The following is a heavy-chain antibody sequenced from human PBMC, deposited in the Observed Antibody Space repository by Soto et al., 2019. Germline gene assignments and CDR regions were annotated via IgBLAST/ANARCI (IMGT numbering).Heavy chain of an antibody. CDR1: GGSISSYY. J-gene: IGHJ5*02. CDR2: IYYSGST. V-gene: IGHV4-59*08. Sequence: QVQLQESGPGLVKPSETLSLTCTVSGGSISSYYWSWIRQPPGKGLEWIGYIYYSGSTNYNPSLKSRVTISVDTSKNQFSLKLSSVTAADTAVYYCARVAGEQQLVDWFDPWGQGTLVTVSS. D-gene: IGHD6-13*01. CDR3: ARVAGEQQLVDWFDP.